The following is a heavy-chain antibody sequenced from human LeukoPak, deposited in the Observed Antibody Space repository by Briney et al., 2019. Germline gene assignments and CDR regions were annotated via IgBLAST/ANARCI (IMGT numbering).Heavy chain of an antibody. CDR3: ASRNQYCGGDCFWAFDI. D-gene: IGHD2-21*02. V-gene: IGHV3-21*01. CDR1: GFTFSRYS. CDR2: ISSSGSYI. J-gene: IGHJ3*02. Sequence: GGSLRLSCGASGFTFSRYSMNWVRQAPGKGLEWVSSISSSGSYIYYADSVKGRFTISRDNAKNSLYLQMNSLRAEDTAVYYCASRNQYCGGDCFWAFDIWGRGTMATVSS.